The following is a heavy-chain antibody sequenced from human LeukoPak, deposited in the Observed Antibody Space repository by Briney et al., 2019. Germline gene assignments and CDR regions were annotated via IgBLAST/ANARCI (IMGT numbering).Heavy chain of an antibody. Sequence: VASVKVSCKASGYTFTSYDINWVRQATGQGLEWMGWMNPNSGNTGYAQKFQGRVTMTRNTSISTAYMELSSLRSEDTAVYYCARSSMVRGPYYYYMDVWGKGTTVTISS. V-gene: IGHV1-8*01. CDR3: ARSSMVRGPYYYYMDV. J-gene: IGHJ6*03. CDR2: MNPNSGNT. D-gene: IGHD3-10*01. CDR1: GYTFTSYD.